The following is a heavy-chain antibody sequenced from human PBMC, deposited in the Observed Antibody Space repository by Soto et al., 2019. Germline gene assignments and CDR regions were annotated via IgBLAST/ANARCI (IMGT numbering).Heavy chain of an antibody. V-gene: IGHV1-46*01. CDR3: ARHYYENSAF. J-gene: IGHJ4*02. CDR2: INPSGGGT. CDR1: GYTFTNYY. Sequence: GASVKVSCKASGYTFTNYYIHWVRQAPGQGLEWMGIINPSGGGTTYAQKFQGRVTFTRDTSTSTVYMELSSLRSEDTAVYYCARHYYENSAFWGQGTLVTVSS. D-gene: IGHD3-22*01.